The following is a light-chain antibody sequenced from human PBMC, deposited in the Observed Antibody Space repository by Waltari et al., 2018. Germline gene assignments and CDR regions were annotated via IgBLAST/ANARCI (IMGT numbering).Light chain of an antibody. J-gene: IGKJ2*02. CDR1: LGLRND. CDR3: RQHNSYPCT. Sequence: SQVTQSTASLLSSVGDRVVMTCRGSLGLRNDLGWYQQKPGKAPKRLIYAASSLQSVVPSRFSSDGSGTEFTLTISSLQPEDFATYYCRQHNSYPCTFGQGTKLEIK. V-gene: IGKV1-17*01. CDR2: AAS.